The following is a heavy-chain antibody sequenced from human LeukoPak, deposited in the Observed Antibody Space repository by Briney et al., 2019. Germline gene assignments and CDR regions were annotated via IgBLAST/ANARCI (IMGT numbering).Heavy chain of an antibody. CDR2: IYTSGST. V-gene: IGHV4-61*02. Sequence: PSETLSLTCTVSGGSISSGSYYWSWIRQPAGKGLEWIGRIYTSGSTNYNPSLKSRVTISVDTSKNQFSLKLSSVTAADTAVYYCARVVSSSGWYGGNYNYYYMDVWGKGTTVTISS. J-gene: IGHJ6*03. CDR1: GGSISSGSYY. D-gene: IGHD6-19*01. CDR3: ARVVSSSGWYGGNYNYYYMDV.